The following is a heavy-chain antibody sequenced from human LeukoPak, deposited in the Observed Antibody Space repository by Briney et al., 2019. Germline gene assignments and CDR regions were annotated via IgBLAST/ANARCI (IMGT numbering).Heavy chain of an antibody. CDR1: GFTFSKYW. D-gene: IGHD6-19*01. J-gene: IGHJ4*02. V-gene: IGHV3-74*01. Sequence: GGSLRLSCAASGFTFSKYWMLSVRQAPGKGLECVSLINTDGTVTTYADSVKGRFTVSRDNSNSTMFLQMNSVRDEDTAVYYCATKQWLAPPPDSWGQGTPVTVSS. CDR2: INTDGTVT. CDR3: ATKQWLAPPPDS.